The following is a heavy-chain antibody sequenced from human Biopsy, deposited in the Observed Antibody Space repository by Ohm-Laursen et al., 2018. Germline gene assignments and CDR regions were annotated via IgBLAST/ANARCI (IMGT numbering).Heavy chain of an antibody. CDR1: GGSISSLY. D-gene: IGHD2/OR15-2a*01. Sequence: TLSLTRTVSGGSISSLYWSWIRQTPGKGLVWLGYNYYSGSTNFNPSLKSRVTISVDTSKNQFSLRLNSVTVSDTAVYYCARATNSTGWPYYDFYGMDVWGQGTTVTVSS. J-gene: IGHJ6*02. V-gene: IGHV4-59*11. CDR2: NYYSGST. CDR3: ARATNSTGWPYYDFYGMDV.